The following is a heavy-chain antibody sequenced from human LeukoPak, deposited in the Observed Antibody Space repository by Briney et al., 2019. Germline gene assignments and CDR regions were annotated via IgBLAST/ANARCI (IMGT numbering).Heavy chain of an antibody. CDR3: ARPYYYDFWSGPSDY. Sequence: SETLSLTCTVSGGSISSYYWSWIRQPPGKGLEWIGYIYYSGSTYYNPSLKSRVTISVDTSKNQFSLKLSSVTAADTAVYYCARPYYYDFWSGPSDYWGQGTLVTVSS. D-gene: IGHD3-3*01. CDR1: GGSISSYY. V-gene: IGHV4-59*04. J-gene: IGHJ4*02. CDR2: IYYSGST.